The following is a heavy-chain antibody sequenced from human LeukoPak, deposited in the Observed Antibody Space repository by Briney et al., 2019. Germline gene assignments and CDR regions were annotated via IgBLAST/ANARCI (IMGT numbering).Heavy chain of an antibody. Sequence: ASVKVSCKTSGYTFTSYDINWVRQATGQGLEWMGWMNPNSGNTGYAQKFKGRVTMTRNTSISTAYMELSSLRSEDTAVYYCARGRSSYSSSWYIHWGQGTLVTVSS. J-gene: IGHJ4*02. CDR3: ARGRSSYSSSWYIH. CDR2: MNPNSGNT. V-gene: IGHV1-8*01. CDR1: GYTFTSYD. D-gene: IGHD6-13*01.